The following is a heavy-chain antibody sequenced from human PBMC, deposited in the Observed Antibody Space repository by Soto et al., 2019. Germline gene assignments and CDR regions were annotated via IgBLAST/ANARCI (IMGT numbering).Heavy chain of an antibody. Sequence: GGSLRLSCAASGFTFSSYAMSWVRQAPGKGLEWVSAISGSGGSTYYADSVKGRFTISRDNSKNTLYLQMNSLRAEDTAVYYCARLRFGELWIGEINFDYWGQGTLVTVSS. CDR3: ARLRFGELWIGEINFDY. CDR2: ISGSGGST. CDR1: GFTFSSYA. V-gene: IGHV3-23*01. D-gene: IGHD3-10*01. J-gene: IGHJ4*02.